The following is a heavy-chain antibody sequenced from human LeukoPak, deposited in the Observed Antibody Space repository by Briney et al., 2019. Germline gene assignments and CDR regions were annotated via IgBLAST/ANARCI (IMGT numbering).Heavy chain of an antibody. CDR2: ISGSGGST. CDR1: GFTFSSYA. J-gene: IGHJ6*02. D-gene: IGHD3-16*01. V-gene: IGHV3-23*01. CDR3: AKEQGGPYYYYYYGMDV. Sequence: GGSLRLSCAASGFTFSSYAMSWVRQAPGKGLEWVSAISGSGGSTYYADSVKGRFTISRDNSKNTLYLQMNSLRAEDTAVYYCAKEQGGPYYYYYYGMDVWGQGTTVTVSS.